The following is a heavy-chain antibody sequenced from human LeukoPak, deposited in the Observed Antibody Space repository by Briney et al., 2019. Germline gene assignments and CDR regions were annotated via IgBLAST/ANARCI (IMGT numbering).Heavy chain of an antibody. CDR1: GFTFSSYG. CDR3: ARGGPFCSGGSCYYFDY. J-gene: IGHJ4*02. CDR2: IRYDGSNK. V-gene: IGHV3-30*02. D-gene: IGHD2-15*01. Sequence: GGSLRLSCAASGFTFSSYGMHWVRQAPGKGLEWAAFIRYDGSNKYYADSVKGRFTISRDNSKNTLYLQMNSLRAEDTAVYYCARGGPFCSGGSCYYFDYWGQGTLVTVSS.